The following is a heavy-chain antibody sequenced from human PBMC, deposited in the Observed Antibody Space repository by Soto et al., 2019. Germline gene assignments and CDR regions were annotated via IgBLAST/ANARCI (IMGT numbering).Heavy chain of an antibody. CDR3: ARVGPWVPYYYDSSPYTFENWFDP. Sequence: SETLSLTCAVYGGSFSGYSWGWLRQPPGKGLEWIGSIYHGGSTYYNPSLNSRVTLSIDMTNNHVSLILNSVTAADTAVYYCARVGPWVPYYYDSSPYTFENWFDPWGQGTLVTVSS. J-gene: IGHJ5*02. D-gene: IGHD3-22*01. CDR1: GGSFSGYS. V-gene: IGHV4-38-2*01. CDR2: IYHGGST.